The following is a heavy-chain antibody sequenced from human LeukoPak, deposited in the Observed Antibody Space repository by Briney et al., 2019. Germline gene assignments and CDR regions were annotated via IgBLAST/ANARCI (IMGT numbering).Heavy chain of an antibody. CDR1: GYTFTSYA. J-gene: IGHJ6*02. Sequence: ASVKVSCKASGYTFTSYAISWVRQAPGQGLEWMGGIIPIFGTANYAQKFQGRVTITADESTSTVYMELSSLRSEDTAVYYCARDYYGSGSYSYGMDVWGQGTTVTVSS. CDR2: IIPIFGTA. D-gene: IGHD3-10*01. CDR3: ARDYYGSGSYSYGMDV. V-gene: IGHV1-69*13.